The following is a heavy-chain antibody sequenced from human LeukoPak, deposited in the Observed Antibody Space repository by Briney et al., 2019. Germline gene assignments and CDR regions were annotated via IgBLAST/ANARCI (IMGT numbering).Heavy chain of an antibody. V-gene: IGHV4-39*01. CDR3: ARLHYYYGVDV. J-gene: IGHJ6*02. CDR1: GGSFTSSSYY. CDR2: MYFSGNS. Sequence: PSETLSLTCSVSGGSFTSSSYYWVWIRQPPRKGLELIGTMYFSGNSYYNPSLKSRVTISLDTSKKQFSLKLSSVTPADTAVYYCARLHYYYGVDVWGQGTTVTVSS.